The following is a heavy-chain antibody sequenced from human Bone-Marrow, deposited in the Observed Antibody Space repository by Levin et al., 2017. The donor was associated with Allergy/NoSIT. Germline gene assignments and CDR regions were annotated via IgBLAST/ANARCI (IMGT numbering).Heavy chain of an antibody. J-gene: IGHJ4*02. CDR1: GFTFSSYE. D-gene: IGHD3-10*01. CDR2: ITSSGSTI. CDR3: ARDMDDYFDY. V-gene: IGHV3-48*03. Sequence: QPGGSLRLSCAASGFTFSSYEMNWVRQAPGKGLEWVSYITSSGSTIYYADSVKGRFTISRDNAKNSLFLQMNSLRAEDTAVYYCARDMDDYFDYWGQGTLVTVSS.